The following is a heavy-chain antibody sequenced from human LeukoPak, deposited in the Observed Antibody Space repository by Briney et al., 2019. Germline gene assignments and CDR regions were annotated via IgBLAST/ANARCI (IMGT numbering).Heavy chain of an antibody. CDR1: GYTFTRYY. V-gene: IGHV1-46*01. Sequence: ASVKVSCKASGYTFTRYYMHWVRQAPRQGLEWMGIINPSGAGTTYAQNFQGRVTMTRDTSTSTVYMDLSSLRSEDTAVYYCARESGLGYFEAALWGAFDIWGQGTMVTVSS. CDR2: INPSGAGT. D-gene: IGHD3-9*01. J-gene: IGHJ3*02. CDR3: ARESGLGYFEAALWGAFDI.